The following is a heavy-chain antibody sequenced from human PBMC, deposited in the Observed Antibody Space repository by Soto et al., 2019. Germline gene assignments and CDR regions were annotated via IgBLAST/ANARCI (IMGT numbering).Heavy chain of an antibody. CDR2: IIPIFGTA. CDR1: GGTFSSYA. V-gene: IGHV1-69*12. CDR3: GVFGSGNYYYGMDV. Sequence: QVQLVQSGAEVKKPGSSVKVSCKASGGTFSSYAISWVRQAPGQGLKWMGGIIPIFGTAHYAQKFQGRVTIXAXEXSSTAYMELSSLRSEDTAVYYCGVFGSGNYYYGMDVGGQGATVTVSS. D-gene: IGHD6-6*01. J-gene: IGHJ6*02.